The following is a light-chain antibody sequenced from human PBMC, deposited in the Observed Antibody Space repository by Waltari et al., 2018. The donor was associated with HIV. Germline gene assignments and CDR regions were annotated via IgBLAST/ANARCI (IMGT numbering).Light chain of an antibody. J-gene: IGLJ2*01. V-gene: IGLV1-40*01. CDR2: DNN. Sequence: QSVLTPPPSVSGAPGQRVSISCTGSSSNLGAGFDAQWYQQLPGAAPRLLIYDNNNRPSGVPGRFSGSRSGTSASLAITGLQADDEADYYCQSFDSGLTAVVFGGGTKLTVL. CDR1: SSNLGAGFD. CDR3: QSFDSGLTAVV.